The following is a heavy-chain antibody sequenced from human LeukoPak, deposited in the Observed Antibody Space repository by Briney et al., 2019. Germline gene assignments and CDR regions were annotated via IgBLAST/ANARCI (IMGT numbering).Heavy chain of an antibody. D-gene: IGHD7-27*01. Sequence: PGRSLRLSCAASGFTFSSYGMHWVRQAPGKGLEWVSAIRGDAGSTGYADSVKGRFTISRDNAKNSLYLQMNSLRVEDTALYYCARVWAWGSGNYFDNWGQGTLVTVSS. J-gene: IGHJ4*02. CDR3: ARVWAWGSGNYFDN. V-gene: IGHV3-20*04. CDR2: IRGDAGST. CDR1: GFTFSSYG.